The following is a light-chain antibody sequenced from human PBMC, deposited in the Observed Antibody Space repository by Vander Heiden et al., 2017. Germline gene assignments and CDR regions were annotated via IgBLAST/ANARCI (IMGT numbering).Light chain of an antibody. CDR2: EVS. CDR3: SSYTSSRKV. V-gene: IGLV2-14*01. CDR1: SSAVGGYNY. J-gene: IGLJ2*01. Sequence: QSALTQPASVSGSPGQSNTISCTGTSSAVGGYNYVSWYQQHPGKALILIIYEVSNRPSGVSNRFSGSESGTTASLTISGLQAEDEAYYYSSSYTSSRKVFGGGTKLTVL.